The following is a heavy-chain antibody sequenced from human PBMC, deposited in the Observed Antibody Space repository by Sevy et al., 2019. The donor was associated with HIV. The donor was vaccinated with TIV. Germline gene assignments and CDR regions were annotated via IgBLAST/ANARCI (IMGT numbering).Heavy chain of an antibody. D-gene: IGHD3-10*01. J-gene: IGHJ6*03. Sequence: GGSLRLSCTASGFTFGDYAMNWFRQAPGKGLEWEGFIRSKAYGGTTEYAASMRGRFTLSRDDSKIIAYLQMSSLKTEDTAMYYCSRLAVTKLRGPRKYYYMDVWGKGTTVTVSS. CDR3: SRLAVTKLRGPRKYYYMDV. CDR2: IRSKAYGGTT. CDR1: GFTFGDYA. V-gene: IGHV3-49*03.